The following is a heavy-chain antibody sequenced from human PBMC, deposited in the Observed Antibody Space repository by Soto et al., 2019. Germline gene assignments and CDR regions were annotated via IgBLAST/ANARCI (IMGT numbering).Heavy chain of an antibody. V-gene: IGHV3-7*01. CDR2: IKQDGSEK. CDR3: ARVDVAVDGLVYYCFGMDV. D-gene: IGHD6-19*01. CDR1: GFTFSSYW. J-gene: IGHJ6*02. Sequence: EVQLVESGGGLVQPGGSLRLSCAASGFTFSSYWMSWVRQAPGKGLEWVANIKQDGSEKYYVDSVKGRFTISRDNAKNSLYLQMNRLRGEDTAVYYCARVDVAVDGLVYYCFGMDVWGQGTTVTVSS.